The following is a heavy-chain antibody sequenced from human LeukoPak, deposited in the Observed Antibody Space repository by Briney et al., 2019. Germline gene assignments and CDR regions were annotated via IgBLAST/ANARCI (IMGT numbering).Heavy chain of an antibody. J-gene: IGHJ5*02. D-gene: IGHD6-19*01. CDR2: IYTSGST. Sequence: PSETLSLTCTVSGGSISSFYWSWIRQSAGKGLEWIGRIYTSGSTNYNPSLKTRVTMSVDTSKNQFSLNLSSVTAADTAVYYCARGDRAVVGAWGWFDPWGQGTLVTVSS. CDR3: ARGDRAVVGAWGWFDP. V-gene: IGHV4-4*07. CDR1: GGSISSFY.